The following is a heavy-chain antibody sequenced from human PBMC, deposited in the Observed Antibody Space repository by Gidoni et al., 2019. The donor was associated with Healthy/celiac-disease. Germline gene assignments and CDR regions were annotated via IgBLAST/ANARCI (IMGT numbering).Heavy chain of an antibody. D-gene: IGHD3-3*01. CDR2: IFSNDEK. CDR1: GFSLSNARMG. J-gene: IGHJ4*02. CDR3: ARTYYDFWSGYSTSDY. Sequence: QVTLKESGPVLVKPTETLTLTCTVSGFSLSNARMGVSWIRQPPGKALEWLAHIFSNDEKSYSTSLKSRLTISKDTSKSQVVLTMTNMDPVDTATYYCARTYYDFWSGYSTSDYWGQGTLVTVSS. V-gene: IGHV2-26*01.